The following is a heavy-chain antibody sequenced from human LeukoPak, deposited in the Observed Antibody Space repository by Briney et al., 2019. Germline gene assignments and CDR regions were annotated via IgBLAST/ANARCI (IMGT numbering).Heavy chain of an antibody. V-gene: IGHV3-33*06. CDR1: GFTFSSYG. CDR3: AKLYSSSWADAFDI. D-gene: IGHD6-13*01. CDR2: IWYDGSNK. Sequence: GRSLRLSCAASGFTFSSYGMHWVRQAPGKGLEWVAVIWYDGSNKYYADSVKGRFTISRDNSKNTLYLQMNSLRAEDTAVYYCAKLYSSSWADAFDIWGQGTMVTVSS. J-gene: IGHJ3*02.